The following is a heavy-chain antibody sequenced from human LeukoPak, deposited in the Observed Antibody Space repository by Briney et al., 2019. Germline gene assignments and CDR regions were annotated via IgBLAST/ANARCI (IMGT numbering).Heavy chain of an antibody. Sequence: GGSLRLSCAASGFTFSSYALHWVRQAPGKGLEWVAVISYDGSNKYYADSVKGRFTISRDNSKNTLYLQMNSLRADDTAVYYCARAQYYYGSGSYDYWGQGTLVTVSS. V-gene: IGHV3-30*04. CDR3: ARAQYYYGSGSYDY. CDR2: ISYDGSNK. J-gene: IGHJ4*02. D-gene: IGHD3-10*01. CDR1: GFTFSSYA.